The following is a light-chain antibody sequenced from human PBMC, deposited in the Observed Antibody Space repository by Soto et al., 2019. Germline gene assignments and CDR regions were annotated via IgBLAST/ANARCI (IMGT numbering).Light chain of an antibody. Sequence: DIQMTQSPSSLSPSVGARVTITCRASQSISSYLNWYQQKPGKAPKLLIYAASSLQSGVPSRFSGSGSGTDFTLTINTLHPEDFASYYCLQVYSFPRTFGQGTKVDIK. V-gene: IGKV1-39*01. CDR3: LQVYSFPRT. CDR1: QSISSY. CDR2: AAS. J-gene: IGKJ1*01.